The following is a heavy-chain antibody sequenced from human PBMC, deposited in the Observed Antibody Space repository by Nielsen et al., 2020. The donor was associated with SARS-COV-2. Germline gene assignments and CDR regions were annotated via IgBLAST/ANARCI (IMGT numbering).Heavy chain of an antibody. CDR1: GFTFNSYA. CDR2: IIDNGIST. CDR3: ARDQDGGAATSNWYFDL. Sequence: GESLKISCAASGFTFNSYAMNWVRQAPGKGLEWVATIIDNGISTYYADSVRGRFTVSRDNAENSLYLQMNSLRDEDTAVYYCARDQDGGAATSNWYFDLWGRGTLVIVSS. J-gene: IGHJ2*01. D-gene: IGHD6-25*01. V-gene: IGHV3-21*06.